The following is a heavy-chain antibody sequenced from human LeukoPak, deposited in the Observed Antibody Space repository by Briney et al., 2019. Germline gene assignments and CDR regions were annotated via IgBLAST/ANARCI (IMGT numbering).Heavy chain of an antibody. V-gene: IGHV6-1*01. Sequence: SQTLSLTCAISGESVSSNNAAWSWIRQSPSRGLEWLGRTYYRSKWYNEYAVSEEGRISISPDTSKNQFSLQLNSVTPEDTAVYYCARVGGMFAYGMDVWGQGTTVTVSS. CDR2: TYYRSKWYN. J-gene: IGHJ6*02. D-gene: IGHD3-10*02. CDR3: ARVGGMFAYGMDV. CDR1: GESVSSNNAA.